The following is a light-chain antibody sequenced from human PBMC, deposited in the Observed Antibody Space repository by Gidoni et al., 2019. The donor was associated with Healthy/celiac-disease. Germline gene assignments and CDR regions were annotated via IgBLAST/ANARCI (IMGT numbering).Light chain of an antibody. CDR1: QSVSSY. J-gene: IGKJ3*01. CDR3: QQRSNWPPFT. V-gene: IGKV3-11*01. Sequence: EIVLPQSPATLSLSPGERATLSCSASQSVSSYLAWYQQKPCQAPRLLIYDASNRATGIPSRFSGSGSGTDFTLTISSLEPEDFAVYYCQQRSNWPPFTFXPXTKVDIK. CDR2: DAS.